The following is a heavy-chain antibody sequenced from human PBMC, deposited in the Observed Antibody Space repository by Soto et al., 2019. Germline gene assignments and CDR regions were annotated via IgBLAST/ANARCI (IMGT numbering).Heavy chain of an antibody. V-gene: IGHV4-4*02. Sequence: QVQLQESGPGLVKPSGTLSLTCAVSGGSISSSNWWSWVRQPPGKGLEWIGEIYHSGSTNYNPSLQGRVTISVNKSKNQFSLKLSSVTAADTAVYYCARDCGDIVVVPAARGFDPWGQGTLVTVSS. J-gene: IGHJ5*02. CDR2: IYHSGST. CDR3: ARDCGDIVVVPAARGFDP. D-gene: IGHD2-2*01. CDR1: GGSISSSNW.